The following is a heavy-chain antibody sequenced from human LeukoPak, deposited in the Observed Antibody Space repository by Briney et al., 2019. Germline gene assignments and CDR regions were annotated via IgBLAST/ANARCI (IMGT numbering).Heavy chain of an antibody. CDR2: IKSKTDGGTT. J-gene: IGHJ4*02. Sequence: GGSLRLSCAASGFTFSSYSMNWVRQAPGKGLEWVGRIKSKTDGGTTDYAAPVKGRFTISRDDSKNTLYLQMNSLKTEDTAVYYCTTDPALIVGATLTFDYWGQGTLVTVSS. CDR3: TTDPALIVGATLTFDY. CDR1: GFTFSSYS. V-gene: IGHV3-15*01. D-gene: IGHD1-26*01.